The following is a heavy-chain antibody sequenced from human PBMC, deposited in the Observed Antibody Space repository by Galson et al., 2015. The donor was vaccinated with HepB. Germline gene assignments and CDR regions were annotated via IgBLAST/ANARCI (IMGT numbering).Heavy chain of an antibody. CDR2: IKQDGSEK. Sequence: SLRLSCAASGFTFSSYWMSWVRQAPGKGLEWVANIKQDGSEKYYVDSVKGRFTISRDNAKNSLYLQMNSLRAEDTAVYYCARVPYDSSGYYYYFDYWGQGTLVSVSS. D-gene: IGHD3-22*01. V-gene: IGHV3-7*03. CDR3: ARVPYDSSGYYYYFDY. J-gene: IGHJ4*02. CDR1: GFTFSSYW.